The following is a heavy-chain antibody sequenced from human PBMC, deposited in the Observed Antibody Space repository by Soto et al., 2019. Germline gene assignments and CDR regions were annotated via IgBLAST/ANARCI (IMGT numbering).Heavy chain of an antibody. D-gene: IGHD3-10*01. V-gene: IGHV4-34*01. CDR2: IKHSGST. J-gene: IGHJ6*03. CDR1: DFG. CDR3: ARGRGSGSYSNYYYFMEV. Sequence: DFGCSRIRQPQRKGLEWIGEIKHSGSTNYNPSLKSRVTISVDTSKNQFSLKLSSVTAADTAVYYCARGRGSGSYSNYYYFMEVWGKGTTVTVSS.